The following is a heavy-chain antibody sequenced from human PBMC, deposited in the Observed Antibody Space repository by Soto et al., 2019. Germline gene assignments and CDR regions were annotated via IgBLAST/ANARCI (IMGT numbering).Heavy chain of an antibody. V-gene: IGHV3-23*01. CDR2: ISGSGGST. Sequence: GGSLRLSCAASGFTFSSYAMSWVRQAPGKGLEWVSAISGSGGSTYYADSVKGRFTISRDNSKNTLYLQMNSLRAEDTAVYYCAKRGADCSGGSCYSDYYYYMDVWGKGTTVTVSS. CDR1: GFTFSSYA. CDR3: AKRGADCSGGSCYSDYYYYMDV. J-gene: IGHJ6*03. D-gene: IGHD2-15*01.